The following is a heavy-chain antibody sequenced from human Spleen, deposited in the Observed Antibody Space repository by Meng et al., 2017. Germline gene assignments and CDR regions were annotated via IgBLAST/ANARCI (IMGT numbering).Heavy chain of an antibody. V-gene: IGHV3-23*01. Sequence: EVQLLESGGVLVQPWGSLLLPCLGSGYIFSHYTMIWVRQAPGKGPEWVSTINENGANTHYPDSLKGRFTISRDNSKNTVYLQMNSLGVEDTAVYYCANWITGHFDHWGLGTLVTVSS. CDR3: ANWITGHFDH. J-gene: IGHJ4*02. CDR2: INENGANT. CDR1: GYIFSHYT. D-gene: IGHD2-8*02.